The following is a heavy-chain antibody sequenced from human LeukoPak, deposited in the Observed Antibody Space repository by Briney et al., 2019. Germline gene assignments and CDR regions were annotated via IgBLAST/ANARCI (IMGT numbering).Heavy chain of an antibody. J-gene: IGHJ4*02. CDR3: TSQTQLWLPDY. Sequence: GGSLRLSCTASGFIFGDYAMSWVRQAPGKGLEWVGFIRSKAYGGTTEYAASVKGRFTISRDDSKSIAYLQMNSLKTEDTAVYYCTSQTQLWLPDYWGQGTLVTVSS. D-gene: IGHD5-18*01. CDR2: IRSKAYGGTT. CDR1: GFIFGDYA. V-gene: IGHV3-49*04.